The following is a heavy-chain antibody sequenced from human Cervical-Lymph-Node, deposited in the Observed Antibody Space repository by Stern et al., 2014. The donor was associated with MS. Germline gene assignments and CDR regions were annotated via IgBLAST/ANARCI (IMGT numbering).Heavy chain of an antibody. Sequence: VQLVESGGGVVQPGRSLRLACAASGFTFSSYGMHWVRQAPDQGLEWVAVIWYDRSNKYYADCVKGRFTISRDNSKNTLYLQMNSLRAEDTAVYYCARDSSKGGSNYWGQGTLVTVSS. J-gene: IGHJ4*02. V-gene: IGHV3-33*01. D-gene: IGHD2-2*01. CDR2: IWYDRSNK. CDR1: GFTFSSYG. CDR3: ARDSSKGGSNY.